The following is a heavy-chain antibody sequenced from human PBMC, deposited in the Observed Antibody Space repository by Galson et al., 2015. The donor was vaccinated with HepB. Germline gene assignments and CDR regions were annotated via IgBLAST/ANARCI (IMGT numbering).Heavy chain of an antibody. CDR2: FDPEDGET. D-gene: IGHD6-19*01. Sequence: SVKVSCKVSGYTLTELSMHWVRQAPGKGLEWMGGFDPEDGETIYAQKFQGRVTMTEDTSTDTAYMELSSLRSEDTAVYYCATGEVSSGWALYYYGMDVWGQGTTVTVSS. V-gene: IGHV1-24*01. CDR3: ATGEVSSGWALYYYGMDV. J-gene: IGHJ6*02. CDR1: GYTLTELS.